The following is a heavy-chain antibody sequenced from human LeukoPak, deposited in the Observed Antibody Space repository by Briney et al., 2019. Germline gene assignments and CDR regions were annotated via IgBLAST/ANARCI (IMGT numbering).Heavy chain of an antibody. Sequence: GSLRLSCAASGFTFSSYSMNWVRQAPGKGLEWVSSISSSSSYIYYADSVKGRFTISRDNSKNTLYLQMNSLRAEDTAVYYCAKGPTHMVRGVSDYWGQGTLVTVSS. CDR2: ISSSSSYI. CDR3: AKGPTHMVRGVSDY. J-gene: IGHJ4*02. D-gene: IGHD3-10*01. V-gene: IGHV3-21*04. CDR1: GFTFSSYS.